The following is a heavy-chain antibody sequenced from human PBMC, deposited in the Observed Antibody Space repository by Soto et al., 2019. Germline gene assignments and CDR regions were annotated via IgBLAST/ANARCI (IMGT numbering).Heavy chain of an antibody. CDR3: VQDRYYDSSGYYPSY. CDR1: GFIFSTYG. Sequence: QVQLVESGGGVVQPGRSLRLSCAASGFIFSTYGMHWVRQAPGKGLEWVAVISYDGRDILYADSVKGRFTISRADSKNTLYLQMNSLRAEDTAMYYCVQDRYYDSSGYYPSYWGQGTLVTVSS. J-gene: IGHJ4*02. CDR2: ISYDGRDI. D-gene: IGHD3-22*01. V-gene: IGHV3-30*18.